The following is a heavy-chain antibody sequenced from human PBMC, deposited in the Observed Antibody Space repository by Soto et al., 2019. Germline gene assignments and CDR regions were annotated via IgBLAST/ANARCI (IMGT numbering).Heavy chain of an antibody. J-gene: IGHJ4*02. D-gene: IGHD6-13*01. Sequence: LPETLSLTCTVSGDSIRSSYWTWIRQAPGRGLEWIGDIYHTGTTNYNPSLKSRVSISVDTSKNQFSLRLRSVTAADTAIYFCAKISAGSTDETMFTVFDHWGQGTLVTVS. CDR2: IYHTGTT. CDR1: GDSIRSSY. V-gene: IGHV4-59*03. CDR3: AKISAGSTDETMFTVFDH.